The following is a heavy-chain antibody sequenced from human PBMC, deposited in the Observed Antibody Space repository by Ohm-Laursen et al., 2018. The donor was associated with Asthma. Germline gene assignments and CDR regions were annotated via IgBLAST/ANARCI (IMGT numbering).Heavy chain of an antibody. D-gene: IGHD3-10*01. V-gene: IGHV3-21*01. J-gene: IGHJ3*02. CDR1: GFTFSSYS. CDR3: ARDYYGSGRQRDAFDI. Sequence: SLRLSCTASGFTFSSYSMNWVRQAPGKGLEWVSSISSSSSYIYYADSVKGRFTISRDNAKNSLYLQMNSLRAEDTAVYYCARDYYGSGRQRDAFDIWGQGTMVTVSS. CDR2: ISSSSSYI.